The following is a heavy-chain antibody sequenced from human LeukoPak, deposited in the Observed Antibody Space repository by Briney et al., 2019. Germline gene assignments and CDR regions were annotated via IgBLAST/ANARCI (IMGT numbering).Heavy chain of an antibody. J-gene: IGHJ2*01. Sequence: VGSLRLSCAASGLTFNTYAISWVCQAPGKGREWVSAITGGDVSTSYADSAKVRLHISRGNSKSTLYLEMDSLRGKDKGVYYCAKPSGRVRGWYFDLCGRGGLVTVYS. D-gene: IGHD3-10*02. CDR1: GLTFNTYA. CDR2: ITGGDVST. V-gene: IGHV3-23*01. CDR3: AKPSGRVRGWYFDL.